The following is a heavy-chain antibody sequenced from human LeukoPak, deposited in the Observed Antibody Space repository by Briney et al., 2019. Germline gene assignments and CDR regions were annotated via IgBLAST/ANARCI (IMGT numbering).Heavy chain of an antibody. J-gene: IGHJ4*02. CDR2: FDPEDGET. V-gene: IGHV1-24*01. CDR1: GYTLTELS. D-gene: IGHD4-23*01. CDR3: ARGPVVQFDY. Sequence: ASVKVSCKVSGYTLTELSMHWVRQAPGKGLEWMGGFDPEDGETIYAQKFQGRVTMTTDTSTSTAYMELRSLRSDDTAVYYCARGPVVQFDYWGQGTLVTVSS.